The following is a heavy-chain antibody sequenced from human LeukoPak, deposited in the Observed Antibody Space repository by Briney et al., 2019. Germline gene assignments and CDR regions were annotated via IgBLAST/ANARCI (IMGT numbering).Heavy chain of an antibody. CDR2: IRSKIYGGTP. CDR3: TRDQTPYY. V-gene: IGHV3-49*04. Sequence: GGTLRLSCTASGFTFGDYAMTWVRQAPGKGLEWVGFIRSKIYGGTPEYAASVKGRFTISRDDSKGIAYLQMNSLKTEDTAVYYCTRDQTPYYWGQGTLVTVSS. CDR1: GFTFGDYA. J-gene: IGHJ4*02.